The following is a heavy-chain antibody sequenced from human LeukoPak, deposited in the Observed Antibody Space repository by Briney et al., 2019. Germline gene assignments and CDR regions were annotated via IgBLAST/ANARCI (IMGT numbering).Heavy chain of an antibody. CDR1: GYTFTSYA. J-gene: IGHJ6*02. D-gene: IGHD3-10*01. Sequence: ASVKVSCTASGYTFTSYAMHWVRQAPGQRLEWMGWMNPNSGNTGYAQKFQGRVTMTRNTSISTAYMELSSLRSEGTAVYYCARGKYYGSGSPYYYYGMDVWGQGTTVTVSS. V-gene: IGHV1-8*02. CDR3: ARGKYYGSGSPYYYYGMDV. CDR2: MNPNSGNT.